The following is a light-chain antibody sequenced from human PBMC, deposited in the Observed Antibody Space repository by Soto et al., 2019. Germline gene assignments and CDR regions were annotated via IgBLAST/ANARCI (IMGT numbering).Light chain of an antibody. V-gene: IGKV1-5*03. J-gene: IGKJ2*01. CDR1: QTINSW. CDR2: KAS. Sequence: DIQMTQSPSTLSASVRDRVTITCRASQTINSWLAWYQQRPGKAPRLLIYKASTLESGVPSRFSGSGSGTEFTLTISTLQPDDFATYYCQQYDSIPYTFGQETKLDIK. CDR3: QQYDSIPYT.